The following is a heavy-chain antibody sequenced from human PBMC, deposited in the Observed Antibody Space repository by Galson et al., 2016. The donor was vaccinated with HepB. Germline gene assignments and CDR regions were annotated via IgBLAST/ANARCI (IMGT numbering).Heavy chain of an antibody. CDR1: GFTFSNYA. Sequence: SLRLSCAASGFTFSNYAMTWVRLAPGKGLEWVSTISGNGGRIYYADSVKGRFTISRDNSKHTLYLQMSSLRAEDTAIYSCAKGAYSYDSTGYYPFDYWGQGTLVTVSS. D-gene: IGHD3-22*01. CDR3: AKGAYSYDSTGYYPFDY. V-gene: IGHV3-23*01. CDR2: ISGNGGRI. J-gene: IGHJ4*02.